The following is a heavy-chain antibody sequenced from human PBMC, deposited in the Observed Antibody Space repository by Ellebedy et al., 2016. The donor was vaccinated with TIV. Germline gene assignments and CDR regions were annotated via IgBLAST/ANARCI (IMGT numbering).Heavy chain of an antibody. Sequence: GGSLRLSXAASGFTFSSYGMHWVRQAPGKGLEWVAVISYDGSNKYYADSVKGRFTISRDNSKNTLYLQMNSLRAEDTAVYYCAKDFSISSGSYYPIYYYYYGMDVWGQGTTVTVSS. CDR2: ISYDGSNK. CDR1: GFTFSSYG. D-gene: IGHD3-10*01. J-gene: IGHJ6*02. V-gene: IGHV3-30*18. CDR3: AKDFSISSGSYYPIYYYYYGMDV.